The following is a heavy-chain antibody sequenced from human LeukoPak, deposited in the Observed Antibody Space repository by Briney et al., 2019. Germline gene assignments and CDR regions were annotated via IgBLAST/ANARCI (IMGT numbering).Heavy chain of an antibody. CDR1: GFTFSSYW. Sequence: GGSLRLSCAASGFTFSSYWMTWVRQAPGKGLEWVANINQDGSEKYYVDSVRGRFTISRDNARNSLYLQMNSLRAEDTAVYYCARGRGVDCWGQGTLVTVSS. CDR3: ARGRGVDC. J-gene: IGHJ4*02. CDR2: INQDGSEK. V-gene: IGHV3-7*02.